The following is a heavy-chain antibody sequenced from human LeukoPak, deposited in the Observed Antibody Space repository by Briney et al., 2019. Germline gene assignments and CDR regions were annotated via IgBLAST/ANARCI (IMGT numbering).Heavy chain of an antibody. D-gene: IGHD3-10*02. CDR3: ATDVRGLVPYYFDF. J-gene: IGHJ4*02. CDR2: VSYSGGT. Sequence: PSETLSLTCTVSGDSVSGHYWSWIRQTPGKGLEWIGYVSYSGGTNYNPSLKSRVTISIDTSKNQLSLQLTSVTAADTAVYYCATDVRGLVPYYFDFWGQGTLVTVSS. CDR1: GDSVSGHY. V-gene: IGHV4-59*02.